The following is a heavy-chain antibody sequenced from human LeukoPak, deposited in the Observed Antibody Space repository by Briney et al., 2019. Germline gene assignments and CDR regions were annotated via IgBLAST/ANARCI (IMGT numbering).Heavy chain of an antibody. V-gene: IGHV1-2*04. Sequence: ASVKVSCKASGYTFTGYYMHWVRQAPGQGLEWMGWINPNSGGTNYAQKFQGWVTMTRDTSISTAYMELSRLRSEDTAVYYCARARSSGWYQNDYWGQGTLATVSS. CDR2: INPNSGGT. D-gene: IGHD6-19*01. CDR1: GYTFTGYY. J-gene: IGHJ4*02. CDR3: ARARSSGWYQNDY.